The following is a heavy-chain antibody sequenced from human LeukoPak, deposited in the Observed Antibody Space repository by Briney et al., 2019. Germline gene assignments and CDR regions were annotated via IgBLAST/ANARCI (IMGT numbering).Heavy chain of an antibody. CDR3: VKESHPDYCEY. Sequence: GGSLRLSCAASGFTFSSYAMSWVRQAPGKGLEWVSAISGVGGSTYYADSVKGRFTISRDNSKNTLYLQMNSLRAEDTAVYYCVKESHPDYCEYWGQGTLVSVSS. V-gene: IGHV3-23*01. J-gene: IGHJ4*02. CDR2: ISGVGGST. CDR1: GFTFSSYA.